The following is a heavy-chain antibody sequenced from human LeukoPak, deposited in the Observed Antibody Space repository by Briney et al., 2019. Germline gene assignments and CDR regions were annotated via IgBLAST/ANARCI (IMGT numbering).Heavy chain of an antibody. Sequence: GGSLRLSCAASGFRFSSEHMNWDRPAPGMGLEWISHVRDNGYVTDHADSVKGRFTISRDNTNDSLHLQMNSLRDEDTAVYYCVRDKDWAFDVWGQGIMVTVSS. V-gene: IGHV3-48*03. CDR2: VRDNGYVT. D-gene: IGHD2-21*01. CDR3: VRDKDWAFDV. CDR1: GFRFSSEH. J-gene: IGHJ3*01.